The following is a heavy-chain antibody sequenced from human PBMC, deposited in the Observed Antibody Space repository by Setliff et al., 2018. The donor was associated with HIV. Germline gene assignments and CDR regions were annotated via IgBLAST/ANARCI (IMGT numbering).Heavy chain of an antibody. J-gene: IGHJ4*02. CDR3: AIGSSNWPHRPNNYYFDY. V-gene: IGHV1-3*01. D-gene: IGHD6-13*01. CDR2: INAGNGDT. Sequence: ASVKVSCKFSGDTFTTYALHWVRQAPGQRLEWMGWINAGNGDTKSSQKFQGRVTITRDTSASTAYMELSSLRSEDTGVYYCAIGSSNWPHRPNNYYFDYWGQGTPVTVSS. CDR1: GDTFTTYA.